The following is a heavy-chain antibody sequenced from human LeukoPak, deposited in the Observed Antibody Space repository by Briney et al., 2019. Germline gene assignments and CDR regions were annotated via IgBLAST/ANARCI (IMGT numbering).Heavy chain of an antibody. CDR2: IKRGGSET. J-gene: IGHJ6*02. V-gene: IGHV3-7*01. CDR3: ARDAPTGVRGTYYYYGMDV. Sequence: GGSLRLPCAASGFTFRSYWVRWVRQARGEGLEGVANIKRGGSETYYVDSVKGRFTISRDNDKTSLYLQMNSLRAQHTAVYYCARDAPTGVRGTYYYYGMDVWGQGTTVTVSS. D-gene: IGHD3-10*01. CDR1: GFTFRSYW.